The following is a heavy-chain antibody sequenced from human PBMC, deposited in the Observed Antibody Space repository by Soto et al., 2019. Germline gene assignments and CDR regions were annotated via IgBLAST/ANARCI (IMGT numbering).Heavy chain of an antibody. J-gene: IGHJ6*02. CDR1: GYSFTSYW. Sequence: PGESLKISCKGSGYSFTSYWIGWVRQMPGKGLERMGIIYPGDSDTRYSQSFQGQVTISADKSISTAYLQWRSLKASDTAMYYCARLLSDGAATPLGYYYYGMDVWGQGTTVTVSS. CDR2: IYPGDSDT. D-gene: IGHD2-15*01. V-gene: IGHV5-51*01. CDR3: ARLLSDGAATPLGYYYYGMDV.